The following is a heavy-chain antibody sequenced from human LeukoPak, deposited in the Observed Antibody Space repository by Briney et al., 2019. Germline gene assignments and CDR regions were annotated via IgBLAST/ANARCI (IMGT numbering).Heavy chain of an antibody. CDR3: ARAPGRMMDYLDY. V-gene: IGHV3-30-3*01. Sequence: GGSLRLSCAASGFTFSSYAMHWVRQAPGKGLEWVAVISYDGSNKYYADSVKGRFTISRDNSKNTLYLQMNSLRAEDTAVYYCARAPGRMMDYLDYWGQGTLVTVSS. J-gene: IGHJ4*02. D-gene: IGHD2-15*01. CDR1: GFTFSSYA. CDR2: ISYDGSNK.